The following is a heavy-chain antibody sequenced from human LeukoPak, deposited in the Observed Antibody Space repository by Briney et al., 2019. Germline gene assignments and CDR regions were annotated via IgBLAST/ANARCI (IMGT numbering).Heavy chain of an antibody. Sequence: SETLSLTCTVSGGSISSSSYYWGWIRQPPGKRLEWIGNIYYSGSTYYNPSLKSRVTISVDTSKNQFSLKLSSVTAADTAVYYCARQGGFFGSYCDYWGQGTLVTVSS. CDR3: ARQGGFFGSYCDY. CDR2: IYYSGST. V-gene: IGHV4-39*01. D-gene: IGHD3-3*01. CDR1: GGSISSSSYY. J-gene: IGHJ4*02.